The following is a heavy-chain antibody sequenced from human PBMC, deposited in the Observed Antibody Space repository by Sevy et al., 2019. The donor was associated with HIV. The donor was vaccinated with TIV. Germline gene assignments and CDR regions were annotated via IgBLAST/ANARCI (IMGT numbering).Heavy chain of an antibody. D-gene: IGHD6-6*01. V-gene: IGHV4-39*01. J-gene: IGHJ6*03. CDR1: GGSISSSSYY. Sequence: SETLSLTCTVSGGSISSSSYYWGWIRQPPGKGLEWIGSIYYSGSTYYNPSLKSRVTISVDTSKNQFSLKLSSVTAADTAVYYCARHRETYSSSSPYYYYYMDVWGKGTTVTVSS. CDR3: ARHRETYSSSSPYYYYYMDV. CDR2: IYYSGST.